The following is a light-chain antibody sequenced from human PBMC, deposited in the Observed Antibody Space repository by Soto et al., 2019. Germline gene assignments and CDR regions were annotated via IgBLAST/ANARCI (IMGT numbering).Light chain of an antibody. CDR1: QNINNY. J-gene: IGKJ5*01. CDR2: DAS. CDR3: QQYXNXPN. Sequence: IHMTQSPSSLSASVGDRVTITCQASQNINNYLNWYQQKPGRAPKLLIYDASNLEAGVPSRFRGSGSGTDFTFTISRLQPEDIAXXXCQQYXNXPNXGQGKRLEIK. V-gene: IGKV1-33*01.